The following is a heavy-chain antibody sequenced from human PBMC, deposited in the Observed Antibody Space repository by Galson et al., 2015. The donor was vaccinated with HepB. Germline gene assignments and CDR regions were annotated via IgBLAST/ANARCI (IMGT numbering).Heavy chain of an antibody. J-gene: IGHJ4*02. CDR2: ISRKSNYI. CDR1: GFTFKTYS. V-gene: IGHV3-21*01. D-gene: IGHD3-10*01. CDR3: ARPPVGDPDSGTPLYYFDS. Sequence: SLRLSCAGSGFTFKTYSMNWVRQAPGEGLEWVSSISRKSNYIYYADSVKGRFTISRDNAKKSLFLQMNTLRAEDTAVYFCARPPVGDPDSGTPLYYFDSWGQGTLVIVSS.